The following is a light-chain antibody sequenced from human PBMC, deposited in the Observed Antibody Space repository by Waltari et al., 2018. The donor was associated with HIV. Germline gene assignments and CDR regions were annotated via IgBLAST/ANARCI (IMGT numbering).Light chain of an antibody. V-gene: IGKV3-15*01. Sequence: EIVMTQSPATLSVSPGERATLSCRASQSVSSNLAWYQQKPRQPPKLLISWASTRESGVPDRFSGSGSGTDFTLTITRLQAEDVAVYHCQQYFRIPPTFGGGTKVEIK. J-gene: IGKJ4*01. CDR1: QSVSSN. CDR3: QQYFRIPPT. CDR2: WAS.